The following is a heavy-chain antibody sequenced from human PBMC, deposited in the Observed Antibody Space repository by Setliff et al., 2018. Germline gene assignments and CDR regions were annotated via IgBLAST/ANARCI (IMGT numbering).Heavy chain of an antibody. CDR3: ATGRRSGSYSSEYFQH. CDR1: GITFSSYA. Sequence: PGGSLRLSCVVSGITFSSYAMHWVRQAPGKGLEWVSGISDNSGSIDYADSVKGRFTISRDNFKSTLYLQMNTLKAEDTAVYYCATGRRSGSYSSEYFQHWGQGTLVTVSS. D-gene: IGHD1-26*01. J-gene: IGHJ1*01. CDR2: ISDNSGSI. V-gene: IGHV3-23*01.